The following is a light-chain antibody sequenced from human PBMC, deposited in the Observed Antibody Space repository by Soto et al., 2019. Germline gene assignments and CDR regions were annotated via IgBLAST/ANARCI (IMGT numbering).Light chain of an antibody. CDR1: STDHYGSNY. CDR2: EVT. J-gene: IGLJ1*01. CDR3: SSYAGRNLLL. V-gene: IGLV2-8*01. Sequence: QSVLTQPPSASGSPGQSVTISCTGTSTDHYGSNYVSWYQQHPGKVPKLIIYEVTQRPSGVPDRFSGSKSGSTASLTVSGLQAEDEADYYCSSYAGRNLLLFGAGTKLTVL.